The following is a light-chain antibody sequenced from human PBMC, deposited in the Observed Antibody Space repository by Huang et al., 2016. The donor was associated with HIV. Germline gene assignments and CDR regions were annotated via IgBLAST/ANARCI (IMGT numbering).Light chain of an antibody. V-gene: IGKV3-15*01. CDR2: GAS. J-gene: IGKJ3*01. Sequence: ELVMTQSPATLSVSPGVRATLSRRAIQSVSSNLAGYQQTPGEAPRLLIYGASTRATGIPSRCSGSGSGTEFTLTISSLQSEDFAVYYCQQYNNWPKVFTFGPGTKVDIK. CDR1: QSVSSN. CDR3: QQYNNWPKVFT.